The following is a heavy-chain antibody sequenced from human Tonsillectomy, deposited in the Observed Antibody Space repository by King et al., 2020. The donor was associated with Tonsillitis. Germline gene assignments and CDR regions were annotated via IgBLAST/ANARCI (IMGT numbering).Heavy chain of an antibody. V-gene: IGHV4-30-4*01. CDR3: ARDPIPTSDSSSWYVP. Sequence: QLQESGPGLVKPSQTLSLTCTVSGGSISSGDYYWSWIRQPPGKGLEWIGYIYYSGSTYYNPSLKSRVTISVDTSKNQFSLKLSSVTAADTAVYYCARDPIPTSDSSSWYVPWGQGTLVTVSS. CDR1: GGSISSGDYY. D-gene: IGHD6-13*01. J-gene: IGHJ5*02. CDR2: IYYSGST.